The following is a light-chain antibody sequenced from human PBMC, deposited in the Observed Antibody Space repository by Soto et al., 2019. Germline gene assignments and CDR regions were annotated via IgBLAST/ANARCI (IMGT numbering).Light chain of an antibody. Sequence: QSALTQPASVSGSPGQSITISCTGTSSDVGGYNYVSWYQQHPGKAPKLMIYEVSNRPSGVSNRFSGSKSGNTASLTISGLQAEDEADYYCSSYTSSSYDFGTGTKVTAL. CDR1: SSDVGGYNY. V-gene: IGLV2-14*01. CDR2: EVS. J-gene: IGLJ1*01. CDR3: SSYTSSSYD.